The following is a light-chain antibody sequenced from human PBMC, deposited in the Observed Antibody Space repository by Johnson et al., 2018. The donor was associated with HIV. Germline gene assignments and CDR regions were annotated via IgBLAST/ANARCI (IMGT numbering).Light chain of an antibody. CDR2: DNN. CDR3: GTWDGSGGV. CDR1: NSNIGNNY. J-gene: IGLJ1*01. Sequence: QSVLTQPPSVSAAPGQKVTISCSGTNSNIGNNYVSWYQQLPGTAPKLLIYDNNKRPSGIPDRFSGSKSGTSATLGITGLQTGDEADYYCGTWDGSGGVIGTGTKVTVL. V-gene: IGLV1-51*01.